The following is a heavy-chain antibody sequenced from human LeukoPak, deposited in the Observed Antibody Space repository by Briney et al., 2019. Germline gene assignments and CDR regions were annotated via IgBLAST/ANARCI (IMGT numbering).Heavy chain of an antibody. D-gene: IGHD6-19*01. Sequence: SGGSLRLSCAASEFTFSNVWMSWVRQAPGKGLEWVANIKGDGSEKTYVDSVNGRFTVSRDNAKNSLFLQMDSVRAEDTAVYYCARPRGWSYFDYWGRGSLVTVSS. V-gene: IGHV3-7*01. J-gene: IGHJ4*02. CDR3: ARPRGWSYFDY. CDR2: IKGDGSEK. CDR1: EFTFSNVW.